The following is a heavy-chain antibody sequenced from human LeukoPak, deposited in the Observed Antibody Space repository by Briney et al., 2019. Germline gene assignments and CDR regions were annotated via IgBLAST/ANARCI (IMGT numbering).Heavy chain of an antibody. CDR2: ISPSGGST. D-gene: IGHD6-19*01. Sequence: GASVEVSCKASGYTFTNCYMHWVRQAPGQGLEWMGLISPSGGSTSYAQKLQGRVAMTSDTSTTTVYMELSSLRSEDTAVYYCARYSQWLASDYWGQGTLVTVSS. J-gene: IGHJ4*02. CDR3: ARYSQWLASDY. CDR1: GYTFTNCY. V-gene: IGHV1-46*01.